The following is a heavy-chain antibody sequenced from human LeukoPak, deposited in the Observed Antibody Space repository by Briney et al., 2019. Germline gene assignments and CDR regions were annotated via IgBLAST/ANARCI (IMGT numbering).Heavy chain of an antibody. CDR1: GGSISSYY. CDR3: ARAMGYDQYYFDY. J-gene: IGHJ4*02. CDR2: IYYSGST. D-gene: IGHD5-12*01. V-gene: IGHV4-59*01. Sequence: SETLSLTCTVSGGSISSYYWSWIRQPPGKGLEWIGYIYYSGSTNYNPSLKSRVTISVDTSKNQFSLKLSSMTAADTAVYYCARAMGYDQYYFDYWGQGTLVTVSS.